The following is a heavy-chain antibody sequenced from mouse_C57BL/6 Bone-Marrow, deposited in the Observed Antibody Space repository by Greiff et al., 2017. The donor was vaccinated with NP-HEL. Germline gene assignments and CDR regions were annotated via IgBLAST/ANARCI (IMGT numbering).Heavy chain of an antibody. CDR3: ARGIYYGYPYYFDY. V-gene: IGHV1-76*01. CDR2: IYPGSGNT. CDR1: GYTFTDYY. J-gene: IGHJ2*01. Sequence: LQESGAELVRPGASVKLSCKASGYTFTDYYINWVKQRPGQGLEWIARIYPGSGNTYYNEKFKGKATLTAEKSSSTAYMQLSSLTSEDSAVYFCARGIYYGYPYYFDYWGQGTTLTVSS. D-gene: IGHD2-2*01.